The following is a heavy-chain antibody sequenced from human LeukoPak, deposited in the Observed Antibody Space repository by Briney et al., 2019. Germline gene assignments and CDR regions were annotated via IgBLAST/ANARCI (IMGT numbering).Heavy chain of an antibody. CDR2: IYHSGST. CDR1: GFTFSSYS. J-gene: IGHJ4*02. CDR3: ARIITMIRGERSGYFAS. V-gene: IGHV4-38-2*01. Sequence: GSLRLSCAASGFTFSSYSMNWVRQAPGKGLEWMASIYHSGSTYYNPSLKNRVTISVDTSKSQLSLELISVTAADTAVYYCARIITMIRGERSGYFASWGQGTLVTVSS. D-gene: IGHD3-10*01.